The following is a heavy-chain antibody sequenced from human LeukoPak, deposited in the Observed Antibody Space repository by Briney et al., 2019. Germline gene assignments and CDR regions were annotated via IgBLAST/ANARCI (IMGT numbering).Heavy chain of an antibody. CDR3: ARVRVLLWFGDFDY. D-gene: IGHD3-10*01. V-gene: IGHV4-31*03. Sequence: SETLSHTCTVSGGSISSGGYYWSWIRQHPGKGLEWIGYIYYSGSTYYNPSLKSRVTISVDTSKNQFSLKLSSVTAADTAVYYCARVRVLLWFGDFDYWGQGTLVTVSS. J-gene: IGHJ4*02. CDR2: IYYSGST. CDR1: GGSISSGGYY.